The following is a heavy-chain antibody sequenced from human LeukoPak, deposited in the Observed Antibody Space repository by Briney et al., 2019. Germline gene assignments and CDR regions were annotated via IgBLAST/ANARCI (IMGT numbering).Heavy chain of an antibody. CDR3: ARARSRSVRGTIPGWAWNLDL. Sequence: PGGPLRLSCAAYGFMFDDHAMHWVRQAPGKGLEWVSGIGWNTGSFDYVDSVKGRFTVSRDNVKKSLYLQMNSLTSEDTALYYCARARSRSVRGTIPGWAWNLDLWGRGTLVTVSS. V-gene: IGHV3-9*01. CDR2: IGWNTGSF. CDR1: GFMFDDHA. D-gene: IGHD3-10*01. J-gene: IGHJ2*01.